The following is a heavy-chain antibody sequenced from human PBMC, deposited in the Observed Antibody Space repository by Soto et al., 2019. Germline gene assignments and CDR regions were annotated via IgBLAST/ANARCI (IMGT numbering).Heavy chain of an antibody. D-gene: IGHD3-10*01. CDR3: ARSRGFDY. V-gene: IGHV4-34*01. J-gene: IGHJ4*02. Sequence: SETLSLTCAVYGGSFSGYYWSWIRQPPGKGLEWIGEINHSGSTNYNPSLKSRVTISVDTSKNQFSLKLSSVTAADTAVYYCARSRGFDYWGQGTLVTVSS. CDR2: INHSGST. CDR1: GGSFSGYY.